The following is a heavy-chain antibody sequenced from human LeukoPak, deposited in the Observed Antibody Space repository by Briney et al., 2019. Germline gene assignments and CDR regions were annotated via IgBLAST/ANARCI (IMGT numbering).Heavy chain of an antibody. J-gene: IGHJ4*02. Sequence: GGSLRLSCAASGFTFSSYAMSWVRQAPGQGLEGVSVISGSGGSTYYADSVKGRFTISRDTSKNTLYLQMNSLRAEDTAVYYCAKCNYYDSSGCTLDYWGQGTLVTVSS. D-gene: IGHD3-22*01. CDR2: ISGSGGST. V-gene: IGHV3-23*01. CDR3: AKCNYYDSSGCTLDY. CDR1: GFTFSSYA.